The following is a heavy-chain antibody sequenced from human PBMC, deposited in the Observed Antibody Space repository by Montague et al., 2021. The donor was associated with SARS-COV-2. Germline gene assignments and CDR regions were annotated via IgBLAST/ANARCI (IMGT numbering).Heavy chain of an antibody. CDR2: VSSGGVYI. CDR1: GFYFRNYT. CDR3: ARMYCSSTTRSPHYYGLDV. D-gene: IGHD2-2*01. J-gene: IGHJ6*02. Sequence: SLRLSCAASGFYFRNYTINWVRQAPGKGLEWVSSVSSGGVYIHYADSLKGRFIISRDNAKSSVYLQMNSLRAEDTAIYYCARMYCSSTTRSPHYYGLDVWGQGTTVTVSS. V-gene: IGHV3-21*01.